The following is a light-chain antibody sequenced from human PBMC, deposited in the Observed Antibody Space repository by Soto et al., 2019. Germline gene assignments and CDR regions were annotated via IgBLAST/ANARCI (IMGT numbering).Light chain of an antibody. CDR3: HSYTSATTGI. CDR2: EVH. J-gene: IGLJ2*01. Sequence: QSAPTQPASVSGSPGQSITISCTGSTSDIGGYNFVSWFQQHPGKAPNLIIYEVHNRPSGVSDRFSGSKSGNTASLTISGLQADDEATYYCHSYTSATTGIFGGGTKLTVL. CDR1: TSDIGGYNF. V-gene: IGLV2-14*01.